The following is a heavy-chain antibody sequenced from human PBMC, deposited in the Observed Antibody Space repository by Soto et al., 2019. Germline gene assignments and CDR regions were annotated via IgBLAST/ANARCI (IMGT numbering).Heavy chain of an antibody. CDR1: GFTFDDYG. J-gene: IGHJ4*02. D-gene: IGHD5-18*01. Sequence: VQLVESGGGLVQPGGSLRLSCAASGFTFDDYGMNWVRQAPGKRLEWVSFISFSGNTIYYADSVRGRFTISRDNAKSTLFLQMNSLRDDDTATYYSARRLDPLQYSDYWGRGTLVTVSS. V-gene: IGHV3-48*02. CDR2: ISFSGNTI. CDR3: ARRLDPLQYSDY.